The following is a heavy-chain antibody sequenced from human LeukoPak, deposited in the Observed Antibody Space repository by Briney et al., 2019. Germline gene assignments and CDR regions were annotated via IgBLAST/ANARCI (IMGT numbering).Heavy chain of an antibody. CDR3: ATGAIVFDF. J-gene: IGHJ4*02. Sequence: ASVRVSCKVSGSTLTKISIDWVRQSPGKGLEWMGSVGHEDGRTIHAQKFQGRFNMTVDTATDTAYMEMSSLMSKDTAIYYCATGAIVFDFWGQGTLATVSS. D-gene: IGHD3-22*01. CDR1: GSTLTKIS. V-gene: IGHV1-24*01. CDR2: VGHEDGRT.